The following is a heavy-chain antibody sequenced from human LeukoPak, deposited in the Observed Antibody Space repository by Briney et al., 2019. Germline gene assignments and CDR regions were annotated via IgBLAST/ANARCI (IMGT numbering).Heavy chain of an antibody. J-gene: IGHJ4*02. CDR2: INHSGST. D-gene: IGHD1-26*01. CDR1: GGSFSGYY. Sequence: PSETLSLTCAVYGGSFSGYYWSWIRQPPGKGLEWIGEINHSGSTNYNPSLKSRVTISVDTSKNQFSPKLSSVTAADTAVYYCARLFTGATRDYWGQGTLVTVSS. V-gene: IGHV4-34*01. CDR3: ARLFTGATRDY.